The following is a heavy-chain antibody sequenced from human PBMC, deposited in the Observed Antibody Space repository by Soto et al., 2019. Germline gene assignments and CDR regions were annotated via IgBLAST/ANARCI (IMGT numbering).Heavy chain of an antibody. CDR2: ISGSGGST. D-gene: IGHD2-21*02. CDR1: GFTFSSYA. V-gene: IGHV3-23*01. Sequence: QPGGSLRLSCAASGFTFSSYAMSWVRQAPGKGLEWVSAISGSGGSTYYADSVKGRFTISRDNSKNTLYLQMNSLRAEDTAVYYCAKDSAYCGGDCLYAFDIWGQGTMVTVSS. J-gene: IGHJ3*02. CDR3: AKDSAYCGGDCLYAFDI.